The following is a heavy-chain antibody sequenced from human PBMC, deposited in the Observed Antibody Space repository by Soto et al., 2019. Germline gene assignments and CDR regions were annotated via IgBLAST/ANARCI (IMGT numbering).Heavy chain of an antibody. D-gene: IGHD3-22*01. V-gene: IGHV3-48*02. CDR2: ISSSSSTI. CDR1: GFTFSSYS. CDR3: ARDWKYGSSGPSVDGYYGMDV. Sequence: GGSLRLSCAASGFTFSSYSMNWVRQAPGKGLEWVSYISSSSSTIYYADSVKGRFTISRDNAKNSLYLQMNSLRDEDTAVYYCARDWKYGSSGPSVDGYYGMDVWGQGTTVTVSS. J-gene: IGHJ6*02.